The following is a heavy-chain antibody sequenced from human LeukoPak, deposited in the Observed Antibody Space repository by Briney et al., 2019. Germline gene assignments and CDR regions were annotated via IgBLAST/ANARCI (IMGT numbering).Heavy chain of an antibody. CDR2: FDPEDGET. Sequence: GASVKVSCKVSGYTPTELSMHWVRQAPGKGLEWMGGFDPEDGETIYAQKFQGRVTMTEDTSTDTAYMELSSLRSEDTAVYYCARDMPLVGYYYDSSGPYYYGMDVWGQGTTVTVSS. D-gene: IGHD3-22*01. V-gene: IGHV1-24*01. J-gene: IGHJ6*02. CDR1: GYTPTELS. CDR3: ARDMPLVGYYYDSSGPYYYGMDV.